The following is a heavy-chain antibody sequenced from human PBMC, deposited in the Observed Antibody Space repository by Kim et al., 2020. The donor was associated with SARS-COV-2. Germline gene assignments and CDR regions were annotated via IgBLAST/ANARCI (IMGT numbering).Heavy chain of an antibody. CDR2: ISYDGSNK. D-gene: IGHD3-22*01. CDR1: GFTFSSYG. J-gene: IGHJ4*02. CDR3: ASLKDYYDSSGYYPLFDY. Sequence: GGSLRLSCAASGFTFSSYGMHWVRQAPGKGLEWVAVISYDGSNKYYADSVKGRFTISRDNSKNTLYLQMNSLRAEDTAVYYCASLKDYYDSSGYYPLFDYWGQGTLVTVSS. V-gene: IGHV3-33*05.